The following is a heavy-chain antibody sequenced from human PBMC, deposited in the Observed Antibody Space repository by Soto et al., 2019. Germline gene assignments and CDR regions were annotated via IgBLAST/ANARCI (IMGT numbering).Heavy chain of an antibody. V-gene: IGHV4-4*02. CDR1: GDSMTLSNW. J-gene: IGHJ4*02. CDR2: AHHSGRT. CDR3: ARSEATALDY. Sequence: SETLSLTCTVSGDSMTLSNWCNSVRQHPGKGLEWIREAHHSGRTNYNPSLRSRVTISVDKSQNHFSLQLTSVTAADTAVYYCARSEATALDYWGQGTLVTVSS.